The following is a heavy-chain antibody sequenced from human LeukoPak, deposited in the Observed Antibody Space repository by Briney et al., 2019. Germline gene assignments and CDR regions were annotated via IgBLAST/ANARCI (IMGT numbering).Heavy chain of an antibody. Sequence: ASVKVSCKASGYTFTGYYTHWVRQAPGQGLEWMGWINPNSGGTNYAQKFQGRVTMTRDTSISTAYMELRSLRSDDTAVYYCARGNRYFDWLLYGNNWFDPWGQGTLVTVSS. CDR1: GYTFTGYY. V-gene: IGHV1-2*02. D-gene: IGHD3-9*01. J-gene: IGHJ5*02. CDR2: INPNSGGT. CDR3: ARGNRYFDWLLYGNNWFDP.